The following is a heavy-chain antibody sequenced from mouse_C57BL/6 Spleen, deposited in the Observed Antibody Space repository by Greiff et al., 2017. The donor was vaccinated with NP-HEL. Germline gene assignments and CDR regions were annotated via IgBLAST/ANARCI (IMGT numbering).Heavy chain of an antibody. CDR1: GFTFTSYW. CDR3: ASEGYDEDWFAY. V-gene: IGHV1-53*01. CDR2: INPSNGGT. J-gene: IGHJ3*01. Sequence: QVQLQQPGTELVKPWASVTLSCKASGFTFTSYWMHWVKQRPGQGLEWIGNINPSNGGTNYTELFKSKAILTVDKSSNTAYMQLSSLTSEDSAVYYCASEGYDEDWFAYWGQGTLVTVSA. D-gene: IGHD2-2*01.